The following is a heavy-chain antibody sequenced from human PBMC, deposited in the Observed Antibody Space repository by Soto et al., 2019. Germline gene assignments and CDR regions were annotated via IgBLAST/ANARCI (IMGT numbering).Heavy chain of an antibody. CDR3: XRHISNFRYYYYYAMDV. J-gene: IGHJ6*02. CDR2: IYPGDSDT. D-gene: IGHD4-4*01. CDR1: GYTFTYYW. Sequence: GESLKISCKGSGYTFTYYWIGWVRQLPGKGLEWMGIIYPGDSDTRYSPSFQGHVTITVDKSTNTAYLQWNTLRASDTAMYYCXRHISNFRYYYYYAMDVWGQGTTVTVSS. V-gene: IGHV5-51*01.